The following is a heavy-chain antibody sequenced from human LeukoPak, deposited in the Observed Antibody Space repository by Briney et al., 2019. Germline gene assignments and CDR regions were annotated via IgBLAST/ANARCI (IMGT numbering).Heavy chain of an antibody. CDR2: IIHILGIA. Sequence: SSVQVSCKASLGIFSSYAISWVRQAPAQGLEWMGRIIHILGIANYAQKFQGRVTITADKSTSTAYMELSSLRSEDTAVYYCARDVAPWWFGEVDDAFDIWGQGTMVTVSS. CDR3: ARDVAPWWFGEVDDAFDI. J-gene: IGHJ3*02. V-gene: IGHV1-69*04. D-gene: IGHD3-10*01. CDR1: LGIFSSYA.